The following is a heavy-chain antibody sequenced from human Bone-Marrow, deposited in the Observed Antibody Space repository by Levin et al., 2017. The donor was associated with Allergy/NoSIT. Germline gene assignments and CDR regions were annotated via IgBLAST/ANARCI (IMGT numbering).Heavy chain of an antibody. J-gene: IGHJ4*02. Sequence: PGGSLRLSCEASGFTARNNHMSWVRQAPGKGLEWVSVIDSGGTTYYADSVKGRFSFSRDISKNTLYLEMNNLRAEDTAVYYCARDRSGAFAFDSWGQGTLVTVSS. CDR1: GFTARNNH. V-gene: IGHV3-53*01. CDR2: IDSGGTT. CDR3: ARDRSGAFAFDS. D-gene: IGHD3-22*01.